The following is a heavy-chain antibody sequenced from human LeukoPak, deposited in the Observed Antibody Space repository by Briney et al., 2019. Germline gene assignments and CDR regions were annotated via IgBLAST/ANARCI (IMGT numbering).Heavy chain of an antibody. CDR1: GGSISSYY. CDR3: ASNYGGLYSRTGGRYFDL. J-gene: IGHJ2*01. D-gene: IGHD4-17*01. Sequence: SETLSLTCTVSGGSISSYYWSWIRQPPGNGLEWIGYIYYSGSTNYNPSLKSRVTISVDTSKNQFSLKLSSVTAADTAVYYCASNYGGLYSRTGGRYFDLWGRGTLVTVSS. CDR2: IYYSGST. V-gene: IGHV4-59*01.